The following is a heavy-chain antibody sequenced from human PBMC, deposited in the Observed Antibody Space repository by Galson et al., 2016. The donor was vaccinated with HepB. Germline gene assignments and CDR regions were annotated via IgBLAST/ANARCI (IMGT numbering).Heavy chain of an antibody. CDR2: IFYSGSA. Sequence: SETLSLTCTVSGASISSGTYYWGWIRQPPGKGLEWIGSIFYSGSAFYTPSLKSRVTISVDTSRNQFSLKLTSVTAADTAVYYCARQMWVSSGYYEFDSWGQGTLVAVSS. J-gene: IGHJ4*02. D-gene: IGHD3-22*01. CDR1: GASISSGTYY. V-gene: IGHV4-39*01. CDR3: ARQMWVSSGYYEFDS.